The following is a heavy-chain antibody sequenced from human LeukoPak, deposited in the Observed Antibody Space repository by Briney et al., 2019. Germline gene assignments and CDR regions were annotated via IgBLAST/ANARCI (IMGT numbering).Heavy chain of an antibody. CDR2: IYYSGST. D-gene: IGHD5-18*01. CDR1: GGSISSYY. Sequence: PSETLSLTCTVSGGSISSYYWSLIRQPPGKGLEWIGYIYYSGSTNYNPSLKSRVTISVDTSKNQFSLKLSSVTAADTAVYYCARHGIQLWTIDYWGQGTLVTVSS. J-gene: IGHJ4*02. CDR3: ARHGIQLWTIDY. V-gene: IGHV4-59*08.